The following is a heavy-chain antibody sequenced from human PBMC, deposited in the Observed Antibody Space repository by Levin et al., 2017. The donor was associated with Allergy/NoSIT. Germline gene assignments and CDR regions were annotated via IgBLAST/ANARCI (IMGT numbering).Heavy chain of an antibody. J-gene: IGHJ4*02. CDR2: IYNTGLT. CDR3: ATRKGDAGSFFDY. V-gene: IGHV4-28*01. CDR1: GSSISSGHW. Sequence: RPSETLSLTCAVSGSSISSGHWWGWIRQPPGKGLEWIAYIYNTGLTYYNPSLKSRVTVSLDTSNNQFSLRLSSVTAVDTATYYCATRKGDAGSFFDYWGQGALVTVSP. D-gene: IGHD3-16*01.